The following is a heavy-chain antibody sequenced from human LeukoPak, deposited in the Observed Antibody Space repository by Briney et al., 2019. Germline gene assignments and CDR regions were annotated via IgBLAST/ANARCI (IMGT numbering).Heavy chain of an antibody. CDR1: GDTFTAYYY. J-gene: IGHJ4*02. V-gene: IGHV1-2*02. CDR3: ASEIEEYNSPRAGFDD. CDR2: INPNSGAT. Sequence: ASVKVSCKASGDTFTAYYYMHWVRQAPGQGLEWMGWINPNSGATNSAQRFQGRVTMTRDTSIRTAYMELSRLRSDDTAVYYCASEIEEYNSPRAGFDDWGQGTLVTVSS. D-gene: IGHD6-6*01.